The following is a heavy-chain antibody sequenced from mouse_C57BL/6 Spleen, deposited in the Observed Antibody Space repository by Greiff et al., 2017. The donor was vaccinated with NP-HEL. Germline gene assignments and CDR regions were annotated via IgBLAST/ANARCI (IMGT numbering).Heavy chain of an antibody. CDR1: GFNIKDYY. CDR2: IDPEDGDT. D-gene: IGHD2-1*01. V-gene: IGHV14-1*01. J-gene: IGHJ3*01. Sequence: DVQLQESGAELVRPGASVKLSCTASGFNIKDYYMHWVKQRPEQGLEWIGRIDPEDGDTEYAPKFQGKATMTADTSSKPTYLQLSSLTSEDTAVCYCNTVGNYRFAYWGQGTLVTVSA. CDR3: NTVGNYRFAY.